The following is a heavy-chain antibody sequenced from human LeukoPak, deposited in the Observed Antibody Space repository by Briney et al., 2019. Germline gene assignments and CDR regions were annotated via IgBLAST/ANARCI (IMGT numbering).Heavy chain of an antibody. CDR2: TWHDGDTK. CDR3: VKDSTTRASNLPDY. V-gene: IGHV3-33*03. Sequence: PGRSLRLSCEASGFTFNNYGMHWVRQAPGKGLEWVAVTWHDGDTKFYADSVKGRFTISRDKSKNTLYLEMNSLRAEDTAVYYCVKDSTTRASNLPDYWGQGTLVTVSS. D-gene: IGHD1/OR15-1a*01. CDR1: GFTFNNYG. J-gene: IGHJ4*02.